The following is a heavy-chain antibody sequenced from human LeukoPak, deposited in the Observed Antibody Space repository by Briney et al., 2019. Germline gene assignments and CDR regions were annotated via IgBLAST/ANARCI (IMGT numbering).Heavy chain of an antibody. CDR2: IYPGDSDT. CDR3: ARLGRITMVRGVIGWFDP. CDR1: GYSFTSYW. Sequence: GESLKISCKGSGYSFTSYWIGRVRQMPGKGLEWMGIIYPGDSDTRYSPSFQGQVTISADKSISTAYLQWSSLKASDTAMYYCARLGRITMVRGVIGWFDPWGQGTLVTVSS. J-gene: IGHJ5*02. V-gene: IGHV5-51*01. D-gene: IGHD3-10*01.